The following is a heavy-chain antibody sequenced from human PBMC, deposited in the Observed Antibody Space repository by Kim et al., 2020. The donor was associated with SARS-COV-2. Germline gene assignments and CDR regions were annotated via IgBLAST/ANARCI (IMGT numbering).Heavy chain of an antibody. D-gene: IGHD3-10*01. Sequence: GGSLRLSCAASGFSFDTYAMTWVRQAPGKGPEWVATMTASGDATDYSDSVRGRFVISRDNARKIVFLHMNSLRADDTATYHCVKSTLLRGVTLAGNAFDV. CDR2: MTASGDAT. V-gene: IGHV3-23*01. CDR1: GFSFDTYA. CDR3: VKSTLLRGVTLAGNAFDV. J-gene: IGHJ3*01.